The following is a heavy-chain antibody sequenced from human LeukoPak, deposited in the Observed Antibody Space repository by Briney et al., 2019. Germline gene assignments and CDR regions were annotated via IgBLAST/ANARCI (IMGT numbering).Heavy chain of an antibody. CDR3: ARDYNPITMVRGVIPWFDP. CDR2: INPNSGGT. Sequence: GASVKVSCKASGYTFTGYYMHWVRQAPGQGLEWMGWINPNSGGTNYAQKFQGRVTMTRDTSISTAYMELSRLRSDDTAVYYCARDYNPITMVRGVIPWFDPWGQGTLVTVSS. V-gene: IGHV1-2*02. J-gene: IGHJ5*02. D-gene: IGHD3-10*01. CDR1: GYTFTGYY.